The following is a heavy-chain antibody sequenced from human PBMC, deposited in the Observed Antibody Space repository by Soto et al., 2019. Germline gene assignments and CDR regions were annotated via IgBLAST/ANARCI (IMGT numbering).Heavy chain of an antibody. V-gene: IGHV1-18*01. J-gene: IGHJ6*02. D-gene: IGHD1-1*01. CDR2: ISAYNGNT. CDR3: ARDISRAEHYYYYGMDV. CDR1: GYTFTSYG. Sequence: QVQLVQSGAEVKKPGASVKVSCKASGYTFTSYGISLVRQAPGQGLEWMGWISAYNGNTNYAQKLQGTVTMTTDTATSTAYMELRSLRSDDTAVYYCARDISRAEHYYYYGMDVWGQGTTVTVSS.